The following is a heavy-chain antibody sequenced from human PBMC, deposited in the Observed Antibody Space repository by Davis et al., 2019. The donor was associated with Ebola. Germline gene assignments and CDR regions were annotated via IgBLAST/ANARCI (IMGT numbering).Heavy chain of an antibody. D-gene: IGHD6-6*01. Sequence: PGGSLRLSCAASGFTFSSYAMHWVRQAPGKGLEWVAVISYDGSNKYYADSVKGRFTISRDNSKNTLYLQMNSLRAEDTAVYYCARVPIDSIAVRLYFDYWGQGTLVTVSS. CDR3: ARVPIDSIAVRLYFDY. CDR2: ISYDGSNK. J-gene: IGHJ4*02. V-gene: IGHV3-30-3*01. CDR1: GFTFSSYA.